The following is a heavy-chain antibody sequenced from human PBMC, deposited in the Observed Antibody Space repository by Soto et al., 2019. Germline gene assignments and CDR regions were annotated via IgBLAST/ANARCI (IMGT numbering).Heavy chain of an antibody. CDR3: ATGHSYDYYYYYGMDV. Sequence: ASVKVSCKASGYTFTSYYMHWVRQAPGQGLEWMGIINPSGGSTSYAQKFQGRVTMTRDTSTSTVYMELSSLRSEDTAVYYCATGHSYDYYYYYGMDVWGQGTTVTVSS. CDR1: GYTFTSYY. CDR2: INPSGGST. V-gene: IGHV1-46*03. J-gene: IGHJ6*02. D-gene: IGHD3-16*01.